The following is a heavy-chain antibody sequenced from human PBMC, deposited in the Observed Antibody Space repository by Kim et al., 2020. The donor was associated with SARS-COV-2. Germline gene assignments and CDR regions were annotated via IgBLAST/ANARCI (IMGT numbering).Heavy chain of an antibody. CDR1: GFTFSSFA. Sequence: GGSLRLSCAASGFTFSSFAMNWVRQAPGKGLEWVSGISGSGGSTYYADSVMGRFTFSRDNSKNTQDLQMNSLRAEDTAVYYCAKDLYRYNSGSGAFD. J-gene: IGHJ3*02. V-gene: IGHV3-23*01. CDR2: ISGSGGST. D-gene: IGHD3-22*01. CDR3: AKDLYRYNSGSGAFD.